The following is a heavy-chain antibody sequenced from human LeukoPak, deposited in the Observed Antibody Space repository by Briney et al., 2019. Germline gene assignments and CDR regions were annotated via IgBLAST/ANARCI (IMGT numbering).Heavy chain of an antibody. Sequence: ASVKVSCKASGYTFTSYGISWVRQAPGQGLEWMGWISSYYGNTNYAQRLQGRVTMTTDTSTSTAYMELRSLRSDDTAVYYCAQFQWELRGFDYWGQGTLVTVSS. CDR3: AQFQWELRGFDY. CDR1: GYTFTSYG. D-gene: IGHD1-26*01. V-gene: IGHV1-18*01. CDR2: ISSYYGNT. J-gene: IGHJ4*02.